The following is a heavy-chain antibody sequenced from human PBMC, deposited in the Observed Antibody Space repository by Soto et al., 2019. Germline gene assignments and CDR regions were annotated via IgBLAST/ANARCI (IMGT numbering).Heavy chain of an antibody. V-gene: IGHV3-7*03. CDR2: IKQDGSEK. Sequence: LRLSCAASGFTFSRYWMIWVRQAPGRGLEWVANIKQDGSEKYYVASVKGRFTMSKDNVKNSLYLQMNSLRAEDTALYYCARVRYGGNSYYFDYWGQGTQVTVSS. CDR3: ARVRYGGNSYYFDY. CDR1: GFTFSRYW. D-gene: IGHD4-17*01. J-gene: IGHJ4*02.